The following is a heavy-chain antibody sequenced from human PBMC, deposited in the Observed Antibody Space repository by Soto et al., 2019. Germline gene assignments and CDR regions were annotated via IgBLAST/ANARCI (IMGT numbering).Heavy chain of an antibody. D-gene: IGHD6-19*01. CDR3: ARDSSGDAFDI. J-gene: IGHJ3*02. Sequence: GGSLRLSCAASGFTFSSYSMNWVRQAPGKGLEWVSSISSSSSYIYYADSVKGRFTISRDNAKNSLYLQMNSLRAEDTAVYYCARDSSGDAFDIWGQGTMVTVSS. V-gene: IGHV3-21*01. CDR2: ISSSSSYI. CDR1: GFTFSSYS.